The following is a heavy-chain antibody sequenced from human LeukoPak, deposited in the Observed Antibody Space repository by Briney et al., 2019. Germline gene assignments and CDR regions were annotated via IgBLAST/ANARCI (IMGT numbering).Heavy chain of an antibody. CDR3: ARGGSSSYYYGMDV. D-gene: IGHD6-6*01. Sequence: GGSLRLSCAASGFTFRNYVIHWVRQAPGKGLEWVAGIQYDGSNKYYTDSVKGRFTISRDNSKNTLYLQMNSLRAEDTAVYYCARGGSSSYYYGMDVWGQGTTVTVSS. V-gene: IGHV3-33*08. CDR1: GFTFRNYV. CDR2: IQYDGSNK. J-gene: IGHJ6*02.